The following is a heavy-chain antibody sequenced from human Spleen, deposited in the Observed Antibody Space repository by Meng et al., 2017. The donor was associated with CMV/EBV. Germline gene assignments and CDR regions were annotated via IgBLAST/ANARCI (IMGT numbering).Heavy chain of an antibody. V-gene: IGHV3-23*01. Sequence: GGSLRLSCAASGFTFSSYAMSWVRLAPGKGLEWVSGISGSGGTPYYADSVKGRFTISRDNSNNTLYLQVNSLRAEDTAIYYCAKDARSSTRYLGYAMDVWGLGTTVTVSS. CDR2: ISGSGGTP. J-gene: IGHJ6*02. D-gene: IGHD1-26*01. CDR3: AKDARSSTRYLGYAMDV. CDR1: GFTFSSYA.